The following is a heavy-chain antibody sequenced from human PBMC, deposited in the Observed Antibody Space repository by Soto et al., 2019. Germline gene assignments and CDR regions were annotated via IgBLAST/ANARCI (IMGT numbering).Heavy chain of an antibody. CDR2: ISGSGGST. Sequence: PGGSLRLSCAASGFTFSSYAMSWVRQAPGKGLEWVSAISGSGGSTYYADSVKDRFTISRDNSKNTLYLQMNSLRAEDTAVYYCAKGLKSSGGSPMYYYYYGMDVWGQGTTVTVSS. CDR1: GFTFSSYA. J-gene: IGHJ6*02. V-gene: IGHV3-23*01. CDR3: AKGLKSSGGSPMYYYYYGMDV. D-gene: IGHD2-15*01.